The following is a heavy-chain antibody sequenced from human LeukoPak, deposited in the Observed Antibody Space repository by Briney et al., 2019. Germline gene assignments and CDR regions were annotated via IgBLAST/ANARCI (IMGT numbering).Heavy chain of an antibody. D-gene: IGHD6-19*01. J-gene: IGHJ5*02. CDR2: INHSGST. CDR3: ARLRYSSGWYSRGWFDP. V-gene: IGHV4-34*01. CDR1: GGSFSGYY. Sequence: SETLSLTCAVYGGSFSGYYWSWIRQPPGKGLEWIGEINHSGSTNYNPSLKSRVTISVDTSKNQFSLKLSSVTAADTAVYYCARLRYSSGWYSRGWFDPWGQGTLVTVSS.